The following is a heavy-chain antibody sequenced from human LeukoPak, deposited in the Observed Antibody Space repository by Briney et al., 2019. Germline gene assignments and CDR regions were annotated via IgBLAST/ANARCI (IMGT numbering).Heavy chain of an antibody. J-gene: IGHJ4*02. Sequence: GGSLRLSCAASGFTVSVNYMSWVRQAPGKGLEWVSVLYSSGSTNYADSVKGGFTISRDNSENTLSLQMNSLRVEDTAVYYCAAKGNGYSGSYVFAHWGQGTLVTVSS. CDR2: LYSSGST. CDR3: AAKGNGYSGSYVFAH. CDR1: GFTVSVNY. V-gene: IGHV3-66*01. D-gene: IGHD1-26*01.